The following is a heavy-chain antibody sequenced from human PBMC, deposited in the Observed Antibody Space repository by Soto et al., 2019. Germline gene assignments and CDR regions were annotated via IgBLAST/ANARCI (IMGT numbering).Heavy chain of an antibody. CDR3: AKDLGGDEDY. D-gene: IGHD4-17*01. J-gene: IGHJ4*02. CDR1: GFTFSSYA. CDR2: ISGSGGST. Sequence: GGSLRLSCAASGFTFSSYAMSWVRQAPGKGLEWVSAISGSGGSTYHTDSVKGRFTISRDNSKNTLYLQMNSLRAEDTAVYYCAKDLGGDEDYWGQGTLVTVSS. V-gene: IGHV3-23*01.